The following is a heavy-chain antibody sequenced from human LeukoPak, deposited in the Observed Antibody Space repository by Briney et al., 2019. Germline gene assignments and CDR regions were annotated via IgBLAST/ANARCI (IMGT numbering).Heavy chain of an antibody. Sequence: SETLSLTCTVSGGSISSYYWSWIRQPAGKGLEWIGRIYTSGSTNYNPSLKSRVTMSVDTSKNQFSLKLTSVTAADTAVYYCARGRRSSSSWSYFDYWGQGTLVTVSS. CDR2: IYTSGST. V-gene: IGHV4-4*07. CDR3: ARGRRSSSSWSYFDY. CDR1: GGSISSYY. D-gene: IGHD6-13*01. J-gene: IGHJ4*02.